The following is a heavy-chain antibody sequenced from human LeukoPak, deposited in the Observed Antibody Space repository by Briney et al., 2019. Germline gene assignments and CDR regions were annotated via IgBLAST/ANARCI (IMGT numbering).Heavy chain of an antibody. D-gene: IGHD3-10*01. V-gene: IGHV1-69*05. CDR2: IIPIFTTA. CDR1: GGTFGSYA. CDR3: ARDRISGFYYGYPYYFDS. Sequence: EASVKVSCKASGGTFGSYAINWVRQAPGQGLEWMGRIIPIFTTANYAQKFQGRVTITTDESTTTAYMELSSLRSEDTAVYYCARDRISGFYYGYPYYFDSWGQGTLVTVSS. J-gene: IGHJ4*02.